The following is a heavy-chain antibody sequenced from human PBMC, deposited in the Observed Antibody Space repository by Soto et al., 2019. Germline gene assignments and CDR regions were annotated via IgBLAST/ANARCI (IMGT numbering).Heavy chain of an antibody. J-gene: IGHJ4*02. CDR2: ISFDGNDH. D-gene: IGHD3-3*01. Sequence: GGSLRLSCAASGFTFSTYGMHWIRQTPGRGLEWVAVISFDGNDHFYADSVKGRFIISRDNSKNTVYLQMNSLRADDTGVYYCARRPENFWSGYPEAFDYWGPGTLVTVSS. CDR3: ARRPENFWSGYPEAFDY. V-gene: IGHV3-33*08. CDR1: GFTFSTYG.